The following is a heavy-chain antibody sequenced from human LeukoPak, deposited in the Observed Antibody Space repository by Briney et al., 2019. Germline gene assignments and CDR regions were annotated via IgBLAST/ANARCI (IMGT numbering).Heavy chain of an antibody. D-gene: IGHD3-16*01. CDR1: GGSISSFY. CDR3: ARGLPGRDAFGV. Sequence: PSETLSLTCTVSGGSISSFYWNWIRQPPGKGLEWVGYVFYSGNTNYNPSLGSRVTISEDTSKNQFSLNLNSLTAADTAVYYCARGLPGRDAFGVWGQGTVVTVSS. CDR2: VFYSGNT. J-gene: IGHJ3*01. V-gene: IGHV4-59*13.